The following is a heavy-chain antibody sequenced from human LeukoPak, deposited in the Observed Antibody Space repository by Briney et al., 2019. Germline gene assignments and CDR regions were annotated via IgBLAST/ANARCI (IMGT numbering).Heavy chain of an antibody. CDR2: ISAYNGNT. CDR1: GGTFSSYA. CDR3: ARGRAYYDFWTRRWFDP. Sequence: ASVKVSCKASGGTFSSYAISWVRQAPGQGLEWMGWISAYNGNTNYAQKLQGRVTMTTDISTSTAYMELRSLRSDDTAVYYCARGRAYYDFWTRRWFDPWGQGTLVTASS. V-gene: IGHV1-18*01. D-gene: IGHD3-3*01. J-gene: IGHJ5*02.